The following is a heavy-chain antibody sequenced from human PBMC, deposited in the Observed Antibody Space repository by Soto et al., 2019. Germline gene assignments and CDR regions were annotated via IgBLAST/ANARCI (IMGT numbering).Heavy chain of an antibody. CDR2: ISSSSSYI. J-gene: IGHJ2*01. Sequence: EVQLVESGGGLVKPGGSLRLSCAASGFTFSSYSMNWVRQAPGKGLEWVSSISSSSSYIYYADSVKGRFTISRDNAKNPLYLQMNSLRAEDTAGYYCARGPNGYGDHTLGWSFDLWGRGTLVTVSS. D-gene: IGHD4-17*01. V-gene: IGHV3-21*01. CDR3: ARGPNGYGDHTLGWSFDL. CDR1: GFTFSSYS.